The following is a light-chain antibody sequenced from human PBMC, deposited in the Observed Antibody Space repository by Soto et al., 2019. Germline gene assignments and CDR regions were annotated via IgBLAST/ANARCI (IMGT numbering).Light chain of an antibody. Sequence: EIVLTQSPATLSLSPGERATISCSASQSVSSYLAWYQQKPGQAPRLLIYDASNRATGIPARFSGSGSGTDFTLTISSLQPEDFATYYCQQSYNTPSITFGQGTRLEIK. J-gene: IGKJ5*01. CDR3: QQSYNTPSIT. CDR1: QSVSSY. V-gene: IGKV3-11*01. CDR2: DAS.